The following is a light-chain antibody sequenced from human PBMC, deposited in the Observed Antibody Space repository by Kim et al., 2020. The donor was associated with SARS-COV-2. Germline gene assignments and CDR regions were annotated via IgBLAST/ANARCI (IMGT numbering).Light chain of an antibody. V-gene: IGKV3-20*01. CDR3: QQYDNLPRT. J-gene: IGKJ1*01. Sequence: EVVLKQLPDTLSLSPGERATLSCRASQSVSNRYLAWYQQKPGQAPRLLIYAATTRATGIPDRFSGSGSGTDFTLAISRLEPEDSAVYYCQQYDNLPRTFGQGTKVEIK. CDR2: AAT. CDR1: QSVSNRY.